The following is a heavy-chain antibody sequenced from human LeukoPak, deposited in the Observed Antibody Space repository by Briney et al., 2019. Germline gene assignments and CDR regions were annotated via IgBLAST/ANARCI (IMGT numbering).Heavy chain of an antibody. J-gene: IGHJ1*01. CDR1: GFTVSSSY. Sequence: PGGSLRLSCAASGFTVSSSYMNWVRQAPGRGLEWVSLVYDDGRTSYADSVKGRFTISRDTSRNTLYLQVNSLKAEDTAVYYCAKATQSAAGYFQHWGQGTLVTVSS. D-gene: IGHD6-13*01. V-gene: IGHV3-53*01. CDR2: VYDDGRT. CDR3: AKATQSAAGYFQH.